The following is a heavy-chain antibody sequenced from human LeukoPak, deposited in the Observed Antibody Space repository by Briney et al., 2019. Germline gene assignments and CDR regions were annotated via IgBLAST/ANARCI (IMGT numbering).Heavy chain of an antibody. Sequence: SETLSLTCTVSGGSVSFYYWSWIRQAPGKGLEWIGYIYYSGSTNYNPSLKSRVTISVDTSKNQFSLKVSSVTAAGTAVYYCARDARGSSYMDVWGQGTTVTVSS. CDR3: ARDARGSSYMDV. V-gene: IGHV4-59*02. CDR1: GGSVSFYY. J-gene: IGHJ6*02. D-gene: IGHD3-10*01. CDR2: IYYSGST.